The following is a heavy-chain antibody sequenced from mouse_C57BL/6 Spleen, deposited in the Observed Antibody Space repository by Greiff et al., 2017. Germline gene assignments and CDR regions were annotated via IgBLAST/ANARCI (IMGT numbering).Heavy chain of an antibody. CDR1: GYTFTSYW. V-gene: IGHV1-69*01. Sequence: QVHVKQPGAELVMPGASVKLSCKASGYTFTSYWMHWVKQRPGQGLEWIGEIDPSDSYTNYNQKFKGKSTLTVDKSSSTAYMQLSSLTSEDSAVYYCARSPSITTVFDYWGQGTTLTVSS. CDR3: ARSPSITTVFDY. CDR2: IDPSDSYT. J-gene: IGHJ2*01. D-gene: IGHD1-1*01.